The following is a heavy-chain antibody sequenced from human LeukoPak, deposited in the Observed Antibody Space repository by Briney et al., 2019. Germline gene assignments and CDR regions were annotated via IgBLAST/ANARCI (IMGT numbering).Heavy chain of an antibody. CDR3: ARGPPRIVASVHHWFDP. Sequence: PGGSLRLSCAASGFTFSSYSMNWVRQAPGKGLEWVSSISSSSSYICYADSVKGRFTISRDNAKNSLYLQMNSLRAEDTAVYYCARGPPRIVASVHHWFDPWGQGTLVTVSS. V-gene: IGHV3-21*01. D-gene: IGHD5-12*01. CDR2: ISSSSSYI. CDR1: GFTFSSYS. J-gene: IGHJ5*02.